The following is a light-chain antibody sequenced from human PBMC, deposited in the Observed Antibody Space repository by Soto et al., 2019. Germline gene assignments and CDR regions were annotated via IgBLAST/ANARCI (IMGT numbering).Light chain of an antibody. CDR3: STWDDSLDGPV. CDR2: NND. CDR1: SSNIGTNA. Sequence: QSVLTQPPSASGTPGQRVTISCSGGSSNIGTNAVNWYQHVPGTAPKLLIYNNDRRPSGVPDRFSAYKSGTSASLAISGLQSAEEADYYCSTWDDSLDGPVFGGGTKLTVL. V-gene: IGLV1-44*01. J-gene: IGLJ2*01.